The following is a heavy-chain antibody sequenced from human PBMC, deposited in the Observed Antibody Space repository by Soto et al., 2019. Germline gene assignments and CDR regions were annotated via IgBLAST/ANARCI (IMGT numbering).Heavy chain of an antibody. J-gene: IGHJ4*02. V-gene: IGHV4-59*08. D-gene: IGHD3-3*01. CDR3: ARHVPLEWLFFDY. CDR1: GGSISSYY. Sequence: SETLSLTCTVSGGSISSYYWSWIRQPPGKGLEWIGYIYYSGSTNYNPSLKSRVTISVDTSKNQFSLKLSSVTAADTAVYYCARHVPLEWLFFDYWGQGTLVTVSS. CDR2: IYYSGST.